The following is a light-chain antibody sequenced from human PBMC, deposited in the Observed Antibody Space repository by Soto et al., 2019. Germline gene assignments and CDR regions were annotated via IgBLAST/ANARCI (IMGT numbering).Light chain of an antibody. CDR2: NAS. Sequence: EIVLTQSPATLSLSPGERATLSCRASQSVRSYLAWYQQKPGQAPRLLIYNASNRATGIPARFSGSGSGTDFTLTISSLEPEDFAVYFCQQRSNWPGFTFGQGTKLEIK. V-gene: IGKV3-11*01. CDR3: QQRSNWPGFT. J-gene: IGKJ2*01. CDR1: QSVRSY.